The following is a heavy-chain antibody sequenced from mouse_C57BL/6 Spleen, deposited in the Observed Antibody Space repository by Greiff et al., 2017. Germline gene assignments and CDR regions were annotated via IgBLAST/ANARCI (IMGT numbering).Heavy chain of an antibody. V-gene: IGHV1-52*01. CDR2: IDPSDSET. J-gene: IGHJ4*01. CDR3: ARPATSDYYAIDY. Sequence: QVQLQQPGAELVRPGSSVKLSCKASGYTFTSYWMHWVKQRPIQGLEWIGNIDPSDSETHYTQKFKDKATLSVDKSSSTVYMQLSSLTSENSAVYYSARPATSDYYAIDYWGQGTSVTVSS. CDR1: GYTFTSYW. D-gene: IGHD2-1*01.